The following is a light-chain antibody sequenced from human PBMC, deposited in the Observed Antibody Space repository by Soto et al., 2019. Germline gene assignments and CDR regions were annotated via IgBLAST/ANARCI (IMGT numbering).Light chain of an antibody. Sequence: ETVMTQSPATLSVSPGERATLSCRASQSVGSNLAWYQQEPGQAPRLLIYGASTRATGIPARFSGSGSGTEFTLTISSLQSEDFAVYYCQQYNNWPPYTFGQGTKLEIK. CDR1: QSVGSN. V-gene: IGKV3-15*01. CDR3: QQYNNWPPYT. CDR2: GAS. J-gene: IGKJ2*01.